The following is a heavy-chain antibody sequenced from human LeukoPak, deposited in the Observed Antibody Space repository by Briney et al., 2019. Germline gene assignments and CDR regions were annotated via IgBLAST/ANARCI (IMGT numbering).Heavy chain of an antibody. J-gene: IGHJ4*02. D-gene: IGHD6-13*01. CDR2: IYYCGST. CDR3: ARVIRHKGIAAAHFDY. Sequence: SETLSLTCTVSGGSLSSYYWSWIRQPPGKGLEWIGYIYYCGSTNYNPSLKSRVTISVDPSKNQFSLKLSSVTAADTAVYYCARVIRHKGIAAAHFDYWGQGTLVTVSS. V-gene: IGHV4-59*12. CDR1: GGSLSSYY.